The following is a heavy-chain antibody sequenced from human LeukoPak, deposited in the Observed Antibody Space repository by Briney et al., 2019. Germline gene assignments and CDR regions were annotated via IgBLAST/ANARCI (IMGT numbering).Heavy chain of an antibody. D-gene: IGHD2-2*01. V-gene: IGHV1-69*13. J-gene: IGHJ4*02. Sequence: GASVKVSCKASGGTFSSYAISWVRQAPGQGLEWMGGIIPIFGTANYALKFQDRVTITADESTSTAYMELSSLRSEDTAVYYCAREGVVVPAVTGYYFDYWGQGTLVTVSS. CDR3: AREGVVVPAVTGYYFDY. CDR2: IIPIFGTA. CDR1: GGTFSSYA.